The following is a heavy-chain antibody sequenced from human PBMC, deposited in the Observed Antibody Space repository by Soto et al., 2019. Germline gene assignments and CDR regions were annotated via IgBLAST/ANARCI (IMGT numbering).Heavy chain of an antibody. D-gene: IGHD4-17*01. CDR1: GGTFSRHA. CDR2: ILPIVDAT. CDR3: APSRPNNDGDNDA. Sequence: QVQLVQSGTEVKKPGSSVKVSCKASGGTFSRHAVNWVRQAPGQGLEWMGAILPIVDATNDAQKFQDRGTRAAKVSCSTGDVELRSLKPEDTPVDLSAPSRPNNDGDNDA. J-gene: IGHJ3*01. V-gene: IGHV1-69*12.